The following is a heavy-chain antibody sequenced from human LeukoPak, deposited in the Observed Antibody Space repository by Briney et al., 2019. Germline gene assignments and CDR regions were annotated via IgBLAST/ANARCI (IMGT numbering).Heavy chain of an antibody. D-gene: IGHD3-22*01. CDR2: VNPITGDA. V-gene: IGHV1-8*02. Sequence: ASVKVSCKASGYTFTGYYMHWVRQATGQGLEWMGWVNPITGDAAYAQKFQGRLTMTWNTSISTAYMELSSLKSEDTAVYYCAREGNYYDSSGYYLDYWGQGTLVTVSS. J-gene: IGHJ4*02. CDR1: GYTFTGYY. CDR3: AREGNYYDSSGYYLDY.